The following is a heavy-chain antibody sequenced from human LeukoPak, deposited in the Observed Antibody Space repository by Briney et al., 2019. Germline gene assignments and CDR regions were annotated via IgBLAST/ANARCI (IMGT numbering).Heavy chain of an antibody. CDR1: GFTFSSYD. CDR2: IGTAGDT. CDR3: ARGRSVAGPFDY. Sequence: PGGSLRLSCAASGFTFSSYDMHWVRQATGKGLEWVSAIGTAGDTYYPGSVKGRFTISRENAKNSLYLQMNSLRAGDTAVYYCARGRSVAGPFDYWGQGTLVTVPS. J-gene: IGHJ4*02. V-gene: IGHV3-13*04. D-gene: IGHD6-19*01.